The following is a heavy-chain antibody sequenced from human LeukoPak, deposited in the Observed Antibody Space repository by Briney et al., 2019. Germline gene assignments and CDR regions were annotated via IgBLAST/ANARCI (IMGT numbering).Heavy chain of an antibody. D-gene: IGHD3-10*01. Sequence: GGSLRLSCAASGFTFSSYGMHWVRQAPGKGLEWVAVISYDGSNKYYADSVKGRFTISRDNSKNTLYLQMNSPRAEDTAVYYCAKDEDGSGDYWGQGTLVTVSS. CDR1: GFTFSSYG. CDR3: AKDEDGSGDY. J-gene: IGHJ4*02. V-gene: IGHV3-30*18. CDR2: ISYDGSNK.